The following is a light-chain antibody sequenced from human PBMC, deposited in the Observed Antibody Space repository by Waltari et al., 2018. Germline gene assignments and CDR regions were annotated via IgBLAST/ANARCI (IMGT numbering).Light chain of an antibody. J-gene: IGKJ2*01. CDR1: KRLTHRE. Sequence: TPTCRASKRLTHRELAVYHQKPGQAPRVRIYGASSRAAGNPDSFSGSGSGTDYSLTISRLETEEFEVHYWQQYGTSVMYTFGQVTKLEIK. CDR2: GAS. V-gene: IGKV3-20*01. CDR3: QQYGTSVMYT.